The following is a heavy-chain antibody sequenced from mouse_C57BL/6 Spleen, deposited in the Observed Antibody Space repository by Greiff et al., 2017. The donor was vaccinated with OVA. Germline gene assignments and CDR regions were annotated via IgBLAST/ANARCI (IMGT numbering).Heavy chain of an antibody. CDR3: ARGGYYDDSDY. Sequence: QVQLQQPGAELVRPGSSVKLSCKASGYTFTSYWMHWVKQRPIQGLEWIGNIDPSDSETHYNQKFKDKATLTVDKSSSTAYMQLSSLTSEDSAVYYCARGGYYDDSDYWGQGTTLTVSS. CDR2: IDPSDSET. D-gene: IGHD2-4*01. J-gene: IGHJ2*01. V-gene: IGHV1-52*01. CDR1: GYTFTSYW.